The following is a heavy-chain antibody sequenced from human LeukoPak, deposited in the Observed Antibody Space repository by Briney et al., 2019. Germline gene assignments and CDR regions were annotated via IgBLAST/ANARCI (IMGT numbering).Heavy chain of an antibody. D-gene: IGHD1-26*01. CDR2: IVVGSGNT. Sequence: SVKVSCKASGFTFSSSAIQWVRRARGQRLEWIGWIVVGSGNTNCAQKFQERVTFTRDMSTSTAYMELSSLRSEDTAVYYCAAVRSKWELTPWGQGTLVTVSS. CDR3: AAVRSKWELTP. CDR1: GFTFSSSA. J-gene: IGHJ4*02. V-gene: IGHV1-58*02.